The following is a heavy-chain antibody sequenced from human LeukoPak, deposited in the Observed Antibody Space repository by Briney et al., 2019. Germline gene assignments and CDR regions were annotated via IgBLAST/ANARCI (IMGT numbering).Heavy chain of an antibody. Sequence: QSGGSLRLSCAASGFTFSSHAMHWVRQAPGKGLEWVSVISGSGGSTYYADSVKGRFTISRDNFKNTVYLQMNSLRAEDTAIYYCVQASSAWYNKTPFPNWGQGTLVTVSS. CDR2: ISGSGGST. J-gene: IGHJ4*02. D-gene: IGHD6-19*01. CDR1: GFTFSSHA. CDR3: VQASSAWYNKTPFPN. V-gene: IGHV3-23*01.